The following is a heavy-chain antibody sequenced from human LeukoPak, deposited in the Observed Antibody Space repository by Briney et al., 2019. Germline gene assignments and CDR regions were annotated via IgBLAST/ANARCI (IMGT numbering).Heavy chain of an antibody. CDR1: GYTFTGYY. D-gene: IGHD3-16*02. Sequence: ASVKVSCKASGYTFTGYYMHWVRQAPGQGLEWMGWINPNSGGTNYAQKFQGRVTMTRDTSISTANMELSRLRSDDTAVYYCARGVITFGGVIDLDKNWFDPWGQGTLVTVSS. CDR2: INPNSGGT. J-gene: IGHJ5*02. V-gene: IGHV1-2*02. CDR3: ARGVITFGGVIDLDKNWFDP.